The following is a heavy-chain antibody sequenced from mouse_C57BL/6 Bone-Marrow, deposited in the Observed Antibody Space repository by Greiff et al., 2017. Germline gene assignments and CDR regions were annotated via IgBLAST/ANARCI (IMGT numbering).Heavy chain of an antibody. V-gene: IGHV3-6*01. CDR2: ISYDGSN. J-gene: IGHJ1*03. Sequence: VQLVESGPGLVKPSQSLSLTCSVTGYSITSGYYWNWIRQFPGNKLEWMGYISYDGSNNYNPSLKNRISITRDTSKNQFFLKLNSVTTEDTATYYCARITTVRRGYFDVWGTGTTVTVSS. CDR1: GYSITSGYY. CDR3: ARITTVRRGYFDV. D-gene: IGHD1-1*01.